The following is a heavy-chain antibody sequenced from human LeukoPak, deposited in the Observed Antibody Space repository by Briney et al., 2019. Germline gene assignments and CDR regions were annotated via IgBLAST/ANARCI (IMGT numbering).Heavy chain of an antibody. V-gene: IGHV3-23*01. J-gene: IGHJ3*02. CDR2: ISGSGIST. D-gene: IGHD7-27*01. Sequence: GGSLRLSCAASGFTFSSYAMNWVRQAPGKGLEWVSHISGSGISTYYADSVKGRFTFSRDNSKNTLYLQMNSLRAEDTAVYYCARDRNWGAYDIWGQGTMVTVSS. CDR1: GFTFSSYA. CDR3: ARDRNWGAYDI.